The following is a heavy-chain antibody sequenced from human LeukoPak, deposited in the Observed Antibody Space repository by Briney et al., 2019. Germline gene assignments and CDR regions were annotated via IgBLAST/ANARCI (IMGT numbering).Heavy chain of an antibody. CDR3: ARGGGVGATIRD. CDR2: IYSGGST. J-gene: IGHJ4*02. CDR1: GFTFSSYG. Sequence: GGSLRLSCVASGFTFSSYGMHWVRQAPGKGLEWVSVIYSGGSTYYADSVKGRFTISRDNSKNTLYLQMNTLRAEDTAVYYCARGGGVGATIRDWGQGTLVTVSS. V-gene: IGHV3-66*01. D-gene: IGHD1-26*01.